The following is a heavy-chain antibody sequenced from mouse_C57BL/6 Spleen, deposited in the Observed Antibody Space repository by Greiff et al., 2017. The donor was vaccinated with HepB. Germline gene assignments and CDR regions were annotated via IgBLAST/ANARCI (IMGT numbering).Heavy chain of an antibody. Sequence: VQLQQSGAELVRPGTSVKLSCKASGYTFTSYWMHWVKQRPGQGLEWIGVIDPSDSYTNYNQKFKGKATLTVDTSSSTAYMQLSSLTSEDSAVYYCARPDDVYCFDYWGQGTTLTVSS. D-gene: IGHD2-3*01. CDR3: ARPDDVYCFDY. V-gene: IGHV1-59*01. CDR2: IDPSDSYT. CDR1: GYTFTSYW. J-gene: IGHJ2*01.